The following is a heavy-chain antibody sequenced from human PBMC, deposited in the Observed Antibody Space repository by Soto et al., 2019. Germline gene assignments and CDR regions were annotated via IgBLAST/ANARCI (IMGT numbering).Heavy chain of an antibody. Sequence: SETLSLTCTVSSGSISTYYWSWIRQPPGKGLEWIGYIYYTGSTNYNPSLKTRFAISMDTSKNQFSLNLSSVTAADTAVYYCVCAPTWAYFDSSGLGTLLTVSS. D-gene: IGHD7-27*01. CDR3: VCAPTWAYFDS. CDR1: SGSISTYY. V-gene: IGHV4-59*01. J-gene: IGHJ4*03. CDR2: IYYTGST.